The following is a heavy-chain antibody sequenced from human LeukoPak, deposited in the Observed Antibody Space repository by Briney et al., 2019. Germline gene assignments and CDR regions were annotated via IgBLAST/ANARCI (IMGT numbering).Heavy chain of an antibody. J-gene: IGHJ4*02. Sequence: ASVRVSCKASGYSFTNYYMHWVRPGPGQGLEWMGIINPSDGGTSYAQRLQGRVTMTRDTATSTVYMDLRSLTSEDTAVYYCVREGQTTYYFDYWSQGTLVTVSS. D-gene: IGHD1-14*01. V-gene: IGHV1-46*04. CDR1: GYSFTNYY. CDR2: INPSDGGT. CDR3: VREGQTTYYFDY.